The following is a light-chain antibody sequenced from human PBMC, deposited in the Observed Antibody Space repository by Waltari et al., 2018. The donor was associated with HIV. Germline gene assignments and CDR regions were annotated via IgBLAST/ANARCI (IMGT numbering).Light chain of an antibody. Sequence: NFMLTQPHSVSESPGKTVTISCTRSSGNIASNYVQWYQLRPGTSPTTVIDEDKQRPSGVPDRFSGSIDSSSNSASLTISGLKTEDEADYYCQSYDSSNFWVFGGGTKLTVL. J-gene: IGLJ3*02. V-gene: IGLV6-57*01. CDR2: EDK. CDR1: SGNIASNY. CDR3: QSYDSSNFWV.